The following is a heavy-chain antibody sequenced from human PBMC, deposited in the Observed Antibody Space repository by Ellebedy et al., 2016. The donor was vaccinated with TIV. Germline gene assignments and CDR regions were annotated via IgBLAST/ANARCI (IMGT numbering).Heavy chain of an antibody. CDR2: IKQDGSGK. CDR1: GFTFSSYW. V-gene: IGHV3-7*03. J-gene: IGHJ4*02. Sequence: GESLKISCAASGFTFSSYWMSWVRPAPGKGLEWVAKIKQDGSGKDDVDSVKGRFAISRDNAKNSLYLQMNSLRAEDTAVYYCATGQTLTYWGQGNLVIVSS. CDR3: ATGQTLTY.